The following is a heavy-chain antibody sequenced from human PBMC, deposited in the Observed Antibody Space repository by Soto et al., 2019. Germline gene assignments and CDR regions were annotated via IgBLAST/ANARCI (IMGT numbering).Heavy chain of an antibody. CDR1: GFTFSSYA. V-gene: IGHV3-23*01. CDR2: ISGSGGST. J-gene: IGHJ4*02. CDR3: AKSGLLWFGESEYYFDY. D-gene: IGHD3-10*01. Sequence: GGSLRLSCAASGFTFSSYAMSWVRQAPGKGLEWVSAISGSGGSTYYADSVKGRSTISRDNSKNTLYLQMNSLRAEDTAVYYCAKSGLLWFGESEYYFDYWGQGTLVTVSS.